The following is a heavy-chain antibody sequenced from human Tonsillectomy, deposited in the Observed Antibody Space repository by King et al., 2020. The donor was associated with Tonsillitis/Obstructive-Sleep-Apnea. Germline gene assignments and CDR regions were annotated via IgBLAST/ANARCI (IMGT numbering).Heavy chain of an antibody. D-gene: IGHD3-22*01. CDR1: GFTFGDYG. CDR3: TRGDYYDSNNKYYFCFDY. CDR2: IRNRAHRGTT. J-gene: IGHJ4*02. Sequence: VQLVESGGGLVQPGRSLRLSCTGSGFTFGDYGMSWVRQAPGKGLEWVGFIRNRAHRGTTEYAASVKGRFTISRDDSKSIAYLQMNSLETEDTAVYYCTRGDYYDSNNKYYFCFDYWGQGALVTVSS. V-gene: IGHV3-49*04.